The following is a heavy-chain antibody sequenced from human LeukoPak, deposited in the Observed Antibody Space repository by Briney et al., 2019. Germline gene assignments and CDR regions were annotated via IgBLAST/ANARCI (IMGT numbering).Heavy chain of an antibody. CDR2: IIPILGIA. CDR3: ARNQGRRDAFDI. CDR1: GGTFSSYA. V-gene: IGHV1-69*04. D-gene: IGHD1-14*01. Sequence: SVKVSCKASGGTFSSYAISWVRQAPGQGLEWMGRIIPILGIANYAQNLQGRVTMTTDTSTSTAYMELRSLGYDDTAVYYCARNQGRRDAFDIWGQGTMVTVSS. J-gene: IGHJ3*02.